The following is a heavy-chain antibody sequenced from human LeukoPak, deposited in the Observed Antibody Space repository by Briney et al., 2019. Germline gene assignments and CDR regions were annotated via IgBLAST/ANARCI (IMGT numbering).Heavy chain of an antibody. CDR1: GFTFSRYS. D-gene: IGHD2-2*01. Sequence: GGSLRLSCAASGFTFSRYSMNWVRQAPGKGLEWVSSISSSSSFIYYEDSVKGRFTISRDNAKNSLYLQMNSLRAEDTAVYYCARDPPLGSCSTISCPHLDYWGQGTLVTVSS. CDR2: ISSSSSFI. CDR3: ARDPPLGSCSTISCPHLDY. J-gene: IGHJ4*02. V-gene: IGHV3-21*01.